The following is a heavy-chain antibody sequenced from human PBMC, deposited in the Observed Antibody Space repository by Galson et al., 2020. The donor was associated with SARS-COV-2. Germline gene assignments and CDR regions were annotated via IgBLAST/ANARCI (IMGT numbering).Heavy chain of an antibody. V-gene: IGHV4-30-2*01. CDR2: ISHSGGT. CDR1: GTSISSGSYS. J-gene: IGHJ3*02. Sequence: SETLSLTCAVSGTSISSGSYSWNWIRQPPGKGLEWIGYISHSGGTYYNPSLKSRVTISGDRSKNQFSLRLSSVTAANTAVYYCARLHYGEYAPEAFDIWGPGTRVTVAS. CDR3: ARLHYGEYAPEAFDI. D-gene: IGHD4-17*01.